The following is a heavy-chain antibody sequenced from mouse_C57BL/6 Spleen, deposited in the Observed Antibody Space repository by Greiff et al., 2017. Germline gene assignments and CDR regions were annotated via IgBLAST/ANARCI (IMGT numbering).Heavy chain of an antibody. CDR1: GYTFTGYW. CDR2: ILPGSGST. J-gene: IGHJ3*01. CDR3: ARALYYGSSWGAY. D-gene: IGHD1-1*01. Sequence: QVQLKQSGAELMKPGASVKLSCKATGYTFTGYWIEWVKQRPGHGLEWIGEILPGSGSTHYNEKFKGKATFTAYTSSNTAYMQLSSLTTEDSAIYYCARALYYGSSWGAYWGQGTLVTVSA. V-gene: IGHV1-9*01.